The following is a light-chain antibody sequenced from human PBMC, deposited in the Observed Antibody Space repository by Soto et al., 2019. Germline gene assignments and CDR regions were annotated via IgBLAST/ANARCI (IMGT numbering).Light chain of an antibody. V-gene: IGLV1-40*01. J-gene: IGLJ2*01. Sequence: QSVLTQPPSVSGAPGQRVTISCTGSSSNIGAGYDVNWYQQLPGTAPNLLIFDNSNRPSGVPDRFSGSMSGTSASLATTGLPAEDEADYYCQSYDSSMSGVVFGGGTKLTVL. CDR3: QSYDSSMSGVV. CDR1: SSNIGAGYD. CDR2: DNS.